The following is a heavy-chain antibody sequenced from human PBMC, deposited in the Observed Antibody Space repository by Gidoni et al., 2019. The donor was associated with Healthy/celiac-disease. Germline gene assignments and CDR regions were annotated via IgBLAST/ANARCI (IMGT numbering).Heavy chain of an antibody. CDR2: IYWDDDK. Sequence: QITLKESGPTLVKPPQTLTLTCTFSGFSLSTSGVGVGWIRQPPGKALEWLALIYWDDDKRYSPSLKSRLTITKDTSKNQVVLTMTNMDPVDTATYYCAHRRGSGSYIAYWGQGTLVTVSS. CDR3: AHRRGSGSYIAY. J-gene: IGHJ4*02. CDR1: GFSLSTSGVG. V-gene: IGHV2-5*02. D-gene: IGHD3-10*01.